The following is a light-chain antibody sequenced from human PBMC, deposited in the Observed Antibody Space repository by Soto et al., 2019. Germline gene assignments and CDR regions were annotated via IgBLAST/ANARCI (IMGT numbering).Light chain of an antibody. CDR1: RSVTPF. V-gene: IGKV3-11*01. CDR2: EAS. J-gene: IGKJ1*01. CDR3: QQRHNWPRT. Sequence: EIVITHSPGTLSLSPGERAPLSCRASRSVTPFLAWYHQRPGQAPRLLISEASNRAAGIPARFSGSGSGTDFTLTISSLEPEDFGVDYCQQRHNWPRTFGQGTKVDIK.